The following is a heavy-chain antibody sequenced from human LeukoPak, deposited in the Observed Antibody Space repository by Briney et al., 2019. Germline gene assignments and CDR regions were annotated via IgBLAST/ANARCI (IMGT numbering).Heavy chain of an antibody. V-gene: IGHV4-34*01. Sequence: PSETLSFTCAVYGGSFSGYYWSWIRQPPGKGLEWVGEINHSGSTNYNPSLKSRVTISVDTSKNQFSLKLSSVTAADTAVYYCARGGPRRYCSGGSCYSRSFYYFDYWGQGTLVTVSS. CDR3: ARGGPRRYCSGGSCYSRSFYYFDY. D-gene: IGHD2-15*01. CDR2: INHSGST. CDR1: GGSFSGYY. J-gene: IGHJ4*02.